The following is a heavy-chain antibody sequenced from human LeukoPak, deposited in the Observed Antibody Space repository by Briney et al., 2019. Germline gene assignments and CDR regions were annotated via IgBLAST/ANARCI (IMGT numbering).Heavy chain of an antibody. V-gene: IGHV4-34*01. D-gene: IGHD5-12*01. CDR3: ARGPQWLRFSCGFDY. Sequence: MSSETLSLTCAVYGGSFSGYYWSWIRQPPGKGLEWIGEINHSGSTNYNPSLKSRVTISVDTSKNQFSLKLSSVTAADTAVYYCARGPQWLRFSCGFDYWGQGTLVTVSS. CDR2: INHSGST. CDR1: GGSFSGYY. J-gene: IGHJ4*02.